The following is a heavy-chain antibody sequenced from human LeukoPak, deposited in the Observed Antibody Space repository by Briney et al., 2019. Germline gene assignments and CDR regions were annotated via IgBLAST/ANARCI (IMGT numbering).Heavy chain of an antibody. J-gene: IGHJ4*02. CDR3: ARAGHYGDYLDY. CDR1: GFTFSSYG. V-gene: IGHV3-21*01. D-gene: IGHD4-17*01. Sequence: PGGSLRLYCAASGFTFSSYGMNWVRQAPGKGLEWVSSISSSSSYIYYADSVKGRFTISRDNAKNSLYLQMNSLRAEDTAVYYCARAGHYGDYLDYWGQGTLVTVSS. CDR2: ISSSSSYI.